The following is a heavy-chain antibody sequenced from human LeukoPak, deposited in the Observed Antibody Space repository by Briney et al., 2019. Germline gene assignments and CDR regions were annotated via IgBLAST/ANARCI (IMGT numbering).Heavy chain of an antibody. CDR3: AKANSITIFGVISPVDY. D-gene: IGHD3-3*01. Sequence: GGSLRLSCVASGFTFSSYAVSWVRQAPGKGLGWVSTISDSGDNTYYADSVKGRFTISRDNSKNTLYLQMNSLRAEDTAVYYCAKANSITIFGVISPVDYWGQGTLVTVSS. CDR2: ISDSGDNT. CDR1: GFTFSSYA. J-gene: IGHJ4*02. V-gene: IGHV3-23*01.